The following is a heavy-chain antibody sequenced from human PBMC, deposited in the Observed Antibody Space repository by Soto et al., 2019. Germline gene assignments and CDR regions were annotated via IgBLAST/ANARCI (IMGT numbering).Heavy chain of an antibody. CDR1: GYTFTSYD. CDR3: ARATGYYDYIWGSLPEKYYYMDV. Sequence: ASVKVSCKASGYTFTSYDINWVRQATGQGLEWMGWMNPNSGNTGYAQKFQGRVTMTRNTSISTAYMELSSLRSEDTAVYYCARATGYYDYIWGSLPEKYYYMDVWGKGTTVTVSS. V-gene: IGHV1-8*01. CDR2: MNPNSGNT. J-gene: IGHJ6*03. D-gene: IGHD3-16*01.